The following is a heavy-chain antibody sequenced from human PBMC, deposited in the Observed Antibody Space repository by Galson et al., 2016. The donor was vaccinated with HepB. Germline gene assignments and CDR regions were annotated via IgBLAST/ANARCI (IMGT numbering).Heavy chain of an antibody. CDR3: ARIVVVTAIEYYFDS. CDR2: IYYTGST. J-gene: IGHJ4*02. Sequence: ETLSLTCTVSGGSASSGSYYWSWIRQPPGKGLEWIGYIYYTGSTNYNPSLKSRVTISVDTSKNQFSLKLSSVTAADTALCYCARIVVVTAIEYYFDSWGQGTLVTVSS. D-gene: IGHD2-21*02. CDR1: GGSASSGSYY. V-gene: IGHV4-61*01.